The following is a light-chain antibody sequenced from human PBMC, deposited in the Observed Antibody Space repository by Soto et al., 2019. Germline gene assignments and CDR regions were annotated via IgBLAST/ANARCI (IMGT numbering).Light chain of an antibody. CDR2: GNI. J-gene: IGLJ1*01. CDR1: SSNIGAGYD. CDR3: QSYDSSLSADYV. Sequence: QSVLTQPPSVSGAPGQRVTISCTGSSSNIGAGYDVHWYQQLPGTAPKLLIYGNINRPSGVPDRFSGSKSGTSASLAITGLQAEDEADYYCQSYDSSLSADYVFGTGPKVTVL. V-gene: IGLV1-40*01.